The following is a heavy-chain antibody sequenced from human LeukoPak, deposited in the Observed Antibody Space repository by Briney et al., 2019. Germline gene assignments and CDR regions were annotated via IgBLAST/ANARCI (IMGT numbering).Heavy chain of an antibody. V-gene: IGHV3-33*01. J-gene: IGHJ3*02. CDR2: IWYDGSNK. CDR1: GFTFSSYD. CDR3: AREASDAFDI. Sequence: GGSLRLSCAASGFTFSSYDMHWVRQAPGKGLEWVALIWYDGSNKNYADSVKGRFTISRDNSKNTLFLQINSLRAEDTAVYYCAREASDAFDIWGQGTMVTVSP.